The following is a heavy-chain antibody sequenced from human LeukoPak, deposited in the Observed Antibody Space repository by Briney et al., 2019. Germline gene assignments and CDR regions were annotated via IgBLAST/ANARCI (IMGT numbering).Heavy chain of an antibody. CDR2: ISSSSSYI. Sequence: GGSLRLSCAASGFTFSSYSVNWVRQAPGKGLEWVSSISSSSSYIYYADSVKGRFTISRDNAKNSLYLQMNSLRAEDTAVYYCAVHIVVVTATTPHYWGQGTLVTVSS. V-gene: IGHV3-21*04. CDR1: GFTFSSYS. D-gene: IGHD2-21*02. CDR3: AVHIVVVTATTPHY. J-gene: IGHJ4*02.